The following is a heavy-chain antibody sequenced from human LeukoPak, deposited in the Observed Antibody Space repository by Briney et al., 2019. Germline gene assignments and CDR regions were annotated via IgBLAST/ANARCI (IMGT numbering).Heavy chain of an antibody. J-gene: IGHJ6*02. CDR1: GFTFSSYA. V-gene: IGHV3-30*04. Sequence: GRSLRLSCAASGFTFSSYAMHWVRQAPGKGLEWVAVISYDGSNKYYADSVKGRFTISRDNSKNTLYLQMNSLRAEDTAVYYCARDKIVVVPAAMISTVYYYYGMDVWDQGTTVTVSS. CDR2: ISYDGSNK. CDR3: ARDKIVVVPAAMISTVYYYYGMDV. D-gene: IGHD2-2*01.